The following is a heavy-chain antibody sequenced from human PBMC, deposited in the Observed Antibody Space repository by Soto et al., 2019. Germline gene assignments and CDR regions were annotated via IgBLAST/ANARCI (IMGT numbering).Heavy chain of an antibody. V-gene: IGHV1-18*04. CDR3: ARGTSAMIVVVPADY. CDR1: GYTFTSYG. D-gene: IGHD3-22*01. Sequence: ASVKVSCKASGYTFTSYGISWVRQAPGQGLEWMGWISAYNGNTNYAQKLQGRVTMTTDTSTSTAYMELRSLRSDDTAVYYCARGTSAMIVVVPADYWGQGTLVTVPQ. CDR2: ISAYNGNT. J-gene: IGHJ4*02.